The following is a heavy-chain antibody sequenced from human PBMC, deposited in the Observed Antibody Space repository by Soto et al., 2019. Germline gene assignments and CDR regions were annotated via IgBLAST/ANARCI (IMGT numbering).Heavy chain of an antibody. V-gene: IGHV3-53*01. J-gene: IGHJ4*02. CDR3: ARHDQYSYGSSFNFDY. CDR2: IYSGGST. D-gene: IGHD5-18*01. Sequence: GGSLRLSCAASGFTVSSNYMSWVRQAPGKGLEWVSVIYSGGSTYYADSVKGRFTISRDNSKNTLYLQMNSLRAEDTAVYYCARHDQYSYGSSFNFDYWGQGTLVTVSA. CDR1: GFTVSSNY.